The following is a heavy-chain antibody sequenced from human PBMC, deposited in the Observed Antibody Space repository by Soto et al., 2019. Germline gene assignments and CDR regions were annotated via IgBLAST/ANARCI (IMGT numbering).Heavy chain of an antibody. Sequence: GGSLRLSCAASGFTFSNYVMSWVRQAPGKGLEWVSAISGSGSGTYYADSVKGRFTISRDNSKNTLYVQMNSLRAEDTAVYYCVKGRSGYDFDYWGQGTLVTVSS. D-gene: IGHD5-12*01. CDR1: GFTFSNYV. J-gene: IGHJ4*02. V-gene: IGHV3-23*01. CDR3: VKGRSGYDFDY. CDR2: ISGSGSGT.